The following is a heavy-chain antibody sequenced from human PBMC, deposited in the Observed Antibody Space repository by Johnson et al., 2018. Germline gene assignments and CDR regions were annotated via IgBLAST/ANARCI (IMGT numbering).Heavy chain of an antibody. CDR2: IWYDGSNK. CDR3: ARARSWGIQLYYYYYGMDV. D-gene: IGHD5-18*01. V-gene: IGHV3-33*01. Sequence: QVQLVESGGGVVQPGRSLRLSCEASGFTFSSYGMHWVSQAPGKGLEWVAVIWYDGSNKYYADSVKGRFTISRDNSKNTLYLQMNSLRAEDTAVYYGARARSWGIQLYYYYYGMDVWGQGTTVTVSS. J-gene: IGHJ6*02. CDR1: GFTFSSYG.